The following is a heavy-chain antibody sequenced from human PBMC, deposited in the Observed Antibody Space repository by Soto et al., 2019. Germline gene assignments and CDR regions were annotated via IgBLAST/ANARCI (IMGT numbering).Heavy chain of an antibody. V-gene: IGHV3-30*18. CDR3: AKDDWFGSGGVDY. CDR1: GFTFSSYG. Sequence: QVHLVESGGGVVQPGRSLRLSCAASGFTFSSYGMHWVRQAPGKGLEWVAVISHDGSNKHYADSVKGRFTISRDNSRNTLYLQMNSLRAEDTAVYYCAKDDWFGSGGVDYWGQGTLVTVSS. D-gene: IGHD6-25*01. CDR2: ISHDGSNK. J-gene: IGHJ4*02.